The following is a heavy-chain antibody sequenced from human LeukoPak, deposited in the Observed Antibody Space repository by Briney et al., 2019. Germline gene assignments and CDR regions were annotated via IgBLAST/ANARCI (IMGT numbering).Heavy chain of an antibody. CDR3: ASEGVGGTVDAFDI. CDR1: GYTFTCYY. Sequence: ASVKVSCKASGYTFTCYYMHWVRQAPGQGHEWMGWINPNSGGTNYAQKFQGRVTMTRDTSISTDYMELSRLRSDDTAVYYCASEGVGGTVDAFDIWGQGTMVTVSS. V-gene: IGHV1-2*02. CDR2: INPNSGGT. D-gene: IGHD6-19*01. J-gene: IGHJ3*02.